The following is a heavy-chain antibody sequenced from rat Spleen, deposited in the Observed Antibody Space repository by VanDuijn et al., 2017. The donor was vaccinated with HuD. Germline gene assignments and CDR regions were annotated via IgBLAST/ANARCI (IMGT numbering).Heavy chain of an antibody. CDR3: ARHNSGYGVMDA. CDR1: GFTFSDYN. J-gene: IGHJ4*01. D-gene: IGHD4-3*01. Sequence: EVQLVESGGGLVQPGRSLKLSCAASGFTFSDYNMAWVRQAPKKGLEWVATISYDGSSTYYRDSVKGRFTISRDNAKNTLYLQMDSLRSEDTATYYFARHNSGYGVMDAWGQGASVTVSS. V-gene: IGHV5-7*01. CDR2: ISYDGSST.